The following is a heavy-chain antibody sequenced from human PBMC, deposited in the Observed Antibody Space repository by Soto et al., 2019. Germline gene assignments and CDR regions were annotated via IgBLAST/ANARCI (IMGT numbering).Heavy chain of an antibody. CDR1: GGTFSSYA. CDR3: ARGRGVPASYGMDV. V-gene: IGHV1-69*06. CDR2: IIPIFGTA. D-gene: IGHD2-2*01. J-gene: IGHJ6*02. Sequence: QVQLVQSGAEVKKPGSSVKVSCKASGGTFSSYAISWVRQAPGQGLEWMGGIIPIFGTANYAQKFQGRVTITADKSTSTGYMELSILRSEDTAVYYWARGRGVPASYGMDVWGQGTTVTVSS.